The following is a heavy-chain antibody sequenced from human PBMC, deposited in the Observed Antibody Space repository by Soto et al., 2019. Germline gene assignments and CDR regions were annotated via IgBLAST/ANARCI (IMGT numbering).Heavy chain of an antibody. CDR2: IYYSGST. J-gene: IGHJ4*02. CDR3: ARPRGYCSSTSCHTYFDY. D-gene: IGHD2-2*01. V-gene: IGHV4-39*01. CDR1: CGSISSSSYY. Sequence: SETLSLTCTVSCGSISSSSYYWSWIRQPPGKGLEWIGSIYYSGSTYYNPSLKSRVTISVDTSKNQFSLKLSSVTAADTAVYYCARPRGYCSSTSCHTYFDYWGQGTLVTVS.